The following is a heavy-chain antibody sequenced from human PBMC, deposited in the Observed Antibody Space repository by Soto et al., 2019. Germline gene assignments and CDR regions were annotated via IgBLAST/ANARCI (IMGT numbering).Heavy chain of an antibody. J-gene: IGHJ6*03. D-gene: IGHD2-15*01. CDR3: ARGLQGYCSGGSCYGDYYYYYMDV. CDR2: INHSGST. CDR1: GGSFSGYY. V-gene: IGHV4-34*01. Sequence: QSQTLSLTCAVYGGSFSGYYWSWIRQPPGKGLEWIGEINHSGSTNYNPSLKSRVTISVDTSKNQFSLKLSSVTAADTAVYYCARGLQGYCSGGSCYGDYYYYYMDVWGKGTTVTVSS.